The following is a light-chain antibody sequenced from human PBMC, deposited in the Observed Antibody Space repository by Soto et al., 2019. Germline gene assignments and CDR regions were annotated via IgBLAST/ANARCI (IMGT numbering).Light chain of an antibody. CDR3: QQYGNSAPLS. J-gene: IGKJ4*01. CDR1: QSVSSNY. V-gene: IGKV3-20*01. Sequence: EFVLTQSPGTLSLSPLERATLXWRASQSVSSNYLAWYQQRPGQAPRLLIYAASIRATGIPDRISGSGSGTDFTLTISRLEPEDFAVYYCQQYGNSAPLSFGGGTKVDIK. CDR2: AAS.